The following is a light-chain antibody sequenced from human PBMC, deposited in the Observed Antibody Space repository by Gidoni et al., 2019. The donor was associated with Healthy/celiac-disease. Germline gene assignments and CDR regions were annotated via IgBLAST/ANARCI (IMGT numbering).Light chain of an antibody. Sequence: EIVLTQSPATLSLSPGERATLSCRASQSVSSYLAWYQQKPGQAPRLLIYDASNRATGIPARFSGSGSGTDFTLTISSLEPEDFAVYYCQQRSYWTFGQWTKVEIK. CDR1: QSVSSY. V-gene: IGKV3-11*01. CDR2: DAS. J-gene: IGKJ1*01. CDR3: QQRSYWT.